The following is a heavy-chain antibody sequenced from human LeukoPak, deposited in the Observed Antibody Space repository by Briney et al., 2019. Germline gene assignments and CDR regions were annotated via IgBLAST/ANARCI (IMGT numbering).Heavy chain of an antibody. J-gene: IGHJ4*02. CDR1: GYTFTCYY. CDR2: INPNSGGT. Sequence: ASVNVSCKASGYTFTCYYMHWVRQAPGQGLEWMGWINPNSGGTNYAQKFQGRVTMTRDTSISTAYMELSRLRSDDTAVYYCARRRFGELSIDYWGQGTLVTVSS. D-gene: IGHD3-10*01. V-gene: IGHV1-2*02. CDR3: ARRRFGELSIDY.